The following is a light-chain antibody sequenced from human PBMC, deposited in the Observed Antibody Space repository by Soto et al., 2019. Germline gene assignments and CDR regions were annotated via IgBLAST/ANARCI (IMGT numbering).Light chain of an antibody. V-gene: IGKV1-39*01. CDR1: QSIGTS. Sequence: DFQMTQSPSSLSASVGDRVSITCRASQSIGTSLNWYQQKPGKAPKLLIYSASTLQGGSPSRFSGSGSVTNFTLTISSLQPEDFATYYCQKSYTAPFTFGPGTKVDVK. CDR2: SAS. CDR3: QKSYTAPFT. J-gene: IGKJ3*01.